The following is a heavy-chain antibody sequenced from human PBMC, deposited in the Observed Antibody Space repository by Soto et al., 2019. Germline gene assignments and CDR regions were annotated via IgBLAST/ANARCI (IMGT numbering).Heavy chain of an antibody. Sequence: ASVKVSCKASGYTFTGYYMHWVRQAPGQGLEWMGWINPNSGGTNYAQKFQGWVTMTRDTSISTAYMELSRLRSDDTAVYYCARDLGHCSSTSCYMRYNWFDPWGQGTLVTVSS. CDR3: ARDLGHCSSTSCYMRYNWFDP. CDR1: GYTFTGYY. J-gene: IGHJ5*02. D-gene: IGHD2-2*02. V-gene: IGHV1-2*04. CDR2: INPNSGGT.